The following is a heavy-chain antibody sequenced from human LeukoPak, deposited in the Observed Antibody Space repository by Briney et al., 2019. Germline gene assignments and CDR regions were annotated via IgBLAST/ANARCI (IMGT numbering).Heavy chain of an antibody. CDR3: ARELVMVVAATGVGNWFDP. V-gene: IGHV1-46*01. Sequence: ASVTVSCKASGYTFTNYYIHWMRQAPGQGLEWMGIINPSGGTTSYAQKFLGRVTMTRDTSTSTVYMELNSLKSEDTAVYYCARELVMVVAATGVGNWFDPWGQGTLVTVSS. J-gene: IGHJ5*02. D-gene: IGHD2-15*01. CDR2: INPSGGTT. CDR1: GYTFTNYY.